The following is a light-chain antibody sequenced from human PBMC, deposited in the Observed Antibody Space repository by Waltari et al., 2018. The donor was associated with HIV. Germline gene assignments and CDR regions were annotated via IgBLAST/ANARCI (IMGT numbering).Light chain of an antibody. Sequence: QTALTQPASVSGSPGQSITISCTGTSSDVGAYNLVSWDQQHPGKAPRLIIYDVSEQPAGVSNRFTGSKSGNTASLTISGLQAEDEADYYCCSYVSEIVPCVFGGGTKLTVL. CDR1: SSDVGAYNL. J-gene: IGLJ3*02. CDR3: CSYVSEIVPCV. V-gene: IGLV2-23*02. CDR2: DVS.